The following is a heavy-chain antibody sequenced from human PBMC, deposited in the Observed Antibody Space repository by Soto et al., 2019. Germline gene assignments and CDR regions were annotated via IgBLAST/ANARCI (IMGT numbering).Heavy chain of an antibody. CDR3: AKVPYYYDSSGGYFDY. CDR2: ISGSGGST. Sequence: GGSLRLSCAASGFTFSSYAMSWVRQAPGKGLEWVSAISGSGGSTYYADSVKGRFTISRDNSKNTLYLQMNSLRAEDTAVYYCAKVPYYYDSSGGYFDYWGQGTLVTVSS. D-gene: IGHD3-22*01. V-gene: IGHV3-23*01. CDR1: GFTFSSYA. J-gene: IGHJ4*02.